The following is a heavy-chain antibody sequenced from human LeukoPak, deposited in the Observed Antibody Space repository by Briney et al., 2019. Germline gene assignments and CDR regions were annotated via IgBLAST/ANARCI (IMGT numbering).Heavy chain of an antibody. J-gene: IGHJ4*02. CDR3: ARDGHDSSGYYYVHRYFDY. Sequence: SETLSLTCAVYGGSLSGYYWSWIRQPPGKGLEWIGEINHSGSTNYNPSLKSRVTISVDTSKNQFSLKLSSVTAADTAVYYCARDGHDSSGYYYVHRYFDYWGQGTLVTVSS. D-gene: IGHD3-22*01. CDR1: GGSLSGYY. V-gene: IGHV4-34*01. CDR2: INHSGST.